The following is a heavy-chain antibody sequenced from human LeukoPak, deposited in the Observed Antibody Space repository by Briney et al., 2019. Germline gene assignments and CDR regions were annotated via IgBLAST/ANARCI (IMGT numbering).Heavy chain of an antibody. V-gene: IGHV1-2*06. J-gene: IGHJ4*02. CDR2: INANSGVT. CDR3: ARDLSSTPNWEFDY. CDR1: GYSFSGYF. Sequence: ASVKVSCKASGYSFSGYFIHWVRQAAGQGLEWMGRINANSGVTEYAQNSQGRVAMSRDTSINTASMELSWLTSDDTAVYYCARDLSSTPNWEFDYWGQGTLVTVSS. D-gene: IGHD7-27*01.